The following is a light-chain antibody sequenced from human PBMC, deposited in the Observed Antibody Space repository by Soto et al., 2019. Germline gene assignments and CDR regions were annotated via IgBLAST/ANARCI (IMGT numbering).Light chain of an antibody. CDR3: QSYDSSLSGVV. CDR1: SSNIGAGYD. CDR2: GNS. V-gene: IGLV1-40*01. Sequence: QSVLTQPPSVSGAPGQRVTISCTGSSSNIGAGYDVHWYQQLPGTAPKLLIYGNSNRPSGVPDRFSCSKSGTSASLALTGLQAEDEAEYYCQSYDSSLSGVVFGGGTKLTVL. J-gene: IGLJ2*01.